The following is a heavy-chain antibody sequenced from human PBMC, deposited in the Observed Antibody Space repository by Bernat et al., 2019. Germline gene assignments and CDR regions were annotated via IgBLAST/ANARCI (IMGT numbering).Heavy chain of an antibody. J-gene: IGHJ4*02. CDR1: GFTFSSYA. CDR2: ISGSGGST. V-gene: IGHV3-23*04. CDR3: VKFLGTYYEFWSGYYYCPPPLEGDCYNYFDY. Sequence: EVQLVEPGGGLVQPGGSLRLYCAASGFTFSSYAMSWVRQAPGKGLEWVSAISGSGGSTYYADSVKGRFTISRDNSKNTLYLQMHSLRAEDTAVYYCVKFLGTYYEFWSGYYYCPPPLEGDCYNYFDYWGQGTLVTVSS. D-gene: IGHD3-3*01.